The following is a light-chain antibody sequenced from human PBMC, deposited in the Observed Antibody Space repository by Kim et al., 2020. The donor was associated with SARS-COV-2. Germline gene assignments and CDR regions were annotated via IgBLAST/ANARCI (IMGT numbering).Light chain of an antibody. CDR2: GNS. V-gene: IGLV1-40*01. J-gene: IGLJ2*01. Sequence: QSVLTQPPSVSGAPGQRVTISCTGSSSNIGAGYDVHWYQQLPGTAPKLLIYGNSNRPSGVPDRFSGSKSGTSASLAITVLQAEDEADYYCQSYDSSLSVVVFGGGTQLTVL. CDR3: QSYDSSLSVVV. CDR1: SSNIGAGYD.